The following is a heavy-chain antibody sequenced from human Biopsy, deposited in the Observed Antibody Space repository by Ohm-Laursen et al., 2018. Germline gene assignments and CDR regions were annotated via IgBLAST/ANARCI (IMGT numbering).Heavy chain of an antibody. CDR2: ISRSSDNI. CDR1: GFTLSRYS. D-gene: IGHD3-10*01. CDR3: ARSRGSSGIATIDYYGMDV. V-gene: IGHV3-21*01. Sequence: SLRLSCADSGFTLSRYSMNWVRQTPGKGLAWVSTISRSSDNIYYVDSVKGRFTISRDNAKNSLYLQMNSLRAEDTAVYYCARSRGSSGIATIDYYGMDVWGQGTTVTVSS. J-gene: IGHJ6*02.